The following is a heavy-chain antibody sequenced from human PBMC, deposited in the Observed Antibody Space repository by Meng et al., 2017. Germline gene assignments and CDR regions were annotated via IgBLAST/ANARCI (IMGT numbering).Heavy chain of an antibody. CDR2: IIPILGIA. V-gene: IGHV1-2*02. CDR1: GYTFTSYY. Sequence: ASVKVSCKASGYTFTSYYMHWVRQAPGQGLEWMGRIIPILGIANYAQKFQGRVTMTRDTSISTAYMELSRLRSDDTAVYYCARGAVANLQDFDYWGQGTLVTVSS. CDR3: ARGAVANLQDFDY. D-gene: IGHD4/OR15-4a*01. J-gene: IGHJ4*02.